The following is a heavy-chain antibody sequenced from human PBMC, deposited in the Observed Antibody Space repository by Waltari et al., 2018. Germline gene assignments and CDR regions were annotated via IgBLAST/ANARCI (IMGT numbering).Heavy chain of an antibody. Sequence: QVQLVESGGGVVQPGRSLRLSCAASGFTFSSYGMHWVRQAPGKGLEWVAVIWYDGSNKYYADSVKGRFTISRDNSKNTLYLQMNSLRAEDTAVYYCAKALSYYDSSGWSYWGQGTLVTVSS. V-gene: IGHV3-33*06. CDR2: IWYDGSNK. D-gene: IGHD3-22*01. J-gene: IGHJ4*02. CDR3: AKALSYYDSSGWSY. CDR1: GFTFSSYG.